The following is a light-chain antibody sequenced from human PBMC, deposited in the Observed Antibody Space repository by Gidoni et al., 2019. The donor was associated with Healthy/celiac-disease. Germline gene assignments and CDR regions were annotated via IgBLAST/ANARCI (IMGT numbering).Light chain of an antibody. J-gene: IGKJ1*01. V-gene: IGKV3-11*01. CDR2: DAS. Sequence: IVLTQSPATLSLSPAERATLSCRASQSVSSYLAWYQQKPGQAPRLLIYDASNRATGIPARFSGSGSGTDFTLTISSLEPEDFAVYYCQQRSNWLWTFGQGTKVEIK. CDR1: QSVSSY. CDR3: QQRSNWLWT.